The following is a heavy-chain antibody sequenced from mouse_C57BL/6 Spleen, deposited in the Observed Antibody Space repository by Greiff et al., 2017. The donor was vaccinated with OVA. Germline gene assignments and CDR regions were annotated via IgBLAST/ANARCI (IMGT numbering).Heavy chain of an antibody. CDR3: ARGYYGSTAYYFDY. CDR2: IDPSDSYT. D-gene: IGHD1-1*01. V-gene: IGHV1-50*01. J-gene: IGHJ2*01. Sequence: QVQLQQPGAELVKPGASVKLSCKASGYTFTSYWMQWVKQRPGQGLEWIGEIDPSDSYTNYNQKFKGKATLTVDTSSSTAYMQLSSLTSEDSAVYYCARGYYGSTAYYFDYWGQGTTLTVSS. CDR1: GYTFTSYW.